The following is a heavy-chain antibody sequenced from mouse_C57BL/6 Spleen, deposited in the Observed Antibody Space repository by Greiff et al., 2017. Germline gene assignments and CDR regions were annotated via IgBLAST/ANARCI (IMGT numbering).Heavy chain of an antibody. CDR3: ASGGKSYGNYDYYAMDY. Sequence: VQGVESGAELMKPGASVKLSCKATGYTFTGYWIEWVKQRPGHGLEWIGEILPGSGSTNYNEKFKGKATFTADTSSNTAYMQRSSLTTDDSAIYYCASGGKSYGNYDYYAMDYWGQGTSVTVSA. V-gene: IGHV1-9*01. J-gene: IGHJ4*01. D-gene: IGHD2-1*01. CDR2: ILPGSGST. CDR1: GYTFTGYW.